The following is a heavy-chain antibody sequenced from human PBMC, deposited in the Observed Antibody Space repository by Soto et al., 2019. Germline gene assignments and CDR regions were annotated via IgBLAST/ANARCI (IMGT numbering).Heavy chain of an antibody. CDR1: GSTFTSYA. Sequence: QVQLVQSGAEVKKPGASVKVSCKASGSTFTSYAMHWVRQAPGQRLEWMGWINAGNGNTKYSQKFQGRVTITRDTSASTAYMELSSLRSEDTAVYYCARTVGYYYGMDVWGQGTTVTVSS. J-gene: IGHJ6*02. D-gene: IGHD4-17*01. V-gene: IGHV1-3*01. CDR2: INAGNGNT. CDR3: ARTVGYYYGMDV.